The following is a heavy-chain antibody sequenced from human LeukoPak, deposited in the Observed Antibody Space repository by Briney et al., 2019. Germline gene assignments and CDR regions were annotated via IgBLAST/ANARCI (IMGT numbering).Heavy chain of an antibody. CDR3: TREDCGDYVRRRWFDP. CDR2: IRSKAYGGTT. J-gene: IGHJ5*02. CDR1: GFTFGDYA. V-gene: IGHV3-49*03. Sequence: GGSLRLSCTASGFTFGDYAMSWFRQAPGKGLEWVRFIRSKAYGGTTEYAASVKGRFTISRDDSKSIAYLQMNSLKTEDTAVYYCTREDCGDYVRRRWFDPWGQGTLVTVSS. D-gene: IGHD4-17*01.